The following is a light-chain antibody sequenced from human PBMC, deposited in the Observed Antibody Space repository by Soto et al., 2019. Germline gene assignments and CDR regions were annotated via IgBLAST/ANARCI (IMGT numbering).Light chain of an antibody. V-gene: IGLV1-44*01. J-gene: IGLJ2*01. Sequence: QLVLTQPPSASGTPGQRVTISCSGSSSNIGSNTVNWYQQLPGTAPKLLIYSNNQRPSGVPDRFSGSKSGTSASRAISGLQSEDEADYYCAAWDDSLSVVFGGGTKVTVL. CDR2: SNN. CDR1: SSNIGSNT. CDR3: AAWDDSLSVV.